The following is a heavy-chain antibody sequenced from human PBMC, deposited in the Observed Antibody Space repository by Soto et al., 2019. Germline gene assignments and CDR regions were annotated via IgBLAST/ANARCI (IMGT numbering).Heavy chain of an antibody. V-gene: IGHV1-58*01. CDR3: ARGSDRRDGYNQDYFDY. CDR1: GFTFTSSA. J-gene: IGHJ4*02. CDR2: IVVGSGNT. Sequence: SVKVSCKASGFTFTSSAVQWVRQARGQRLEWIGWIVVGSGNTNYAQKFQERVTITRDMSTSTAYMELSSLRSEDTAVYYCARGSDRRDGYNQDYFDYWGQGTLVTV. D-gene: IGHD3-10*01.